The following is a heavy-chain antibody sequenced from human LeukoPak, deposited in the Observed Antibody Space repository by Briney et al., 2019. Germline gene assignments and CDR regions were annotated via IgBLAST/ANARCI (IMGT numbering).Heavy chain of an antibody. J-gene: IGHJ4*02. D-gene: IGHD2-15*01. CDR1: GFTFSSYG. CDR3: ARDWCSGGSCYFFDY. V-gene: IGHV3-33*01. CDR2: IWYDGSNK. Sequence: GGSLRLSCAASGFTFSSYGMHWVRQAPGKGLEWVAVIWYDGSNKYYADSVKGRFTISSDNSKNTLYLQMNSLRAEDTAVYYCARDWCSGGSCYFFDYWGQGTLVTVSS.